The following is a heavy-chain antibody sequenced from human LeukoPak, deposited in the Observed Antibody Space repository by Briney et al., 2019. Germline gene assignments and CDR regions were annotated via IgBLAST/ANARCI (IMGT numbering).Heavy chain of an antibody. CDR2: FDVEDGEI. V-gene: IGHV1-24*01. CDR3: ATNRQIMILGVVIMPAFDI. J-gene: IGHJ3*02. D-gene: IGHD3-3*01. Sequence: GASVKVSCKVSGYTLTQLSVHWVRQAPGKGLEWMGGFDVEDGEIIYAQKFQGRVTMTGDTSTDTAYMELSSLRSEDTAVYYCATNRQIMILGVVIMPAFDIWGQGTMVTVSS. CDR1: GYTLTQLS.